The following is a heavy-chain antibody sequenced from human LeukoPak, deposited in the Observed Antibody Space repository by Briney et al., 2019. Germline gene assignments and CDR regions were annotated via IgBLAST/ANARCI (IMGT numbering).Heavy chain of an antibody. CDR1: GFTFSSYW. D-gene: IGHD6-19*01. J-gene: IGHJ4*02. CDR3: AREEREWLTLFDY. V-gene: IGHV3-7*01. Sequence: PGGSLRLSCAASGFTFSSYWMSWVRQAPGKGLEWVANIKQDGSEKYYVDSVKGRFTISRDNAKNSLYLQMNSLRAEDTAVYYCAREEREWLTLFDYWGQGTLVTVSS. CDR2: IKQDGSEK.